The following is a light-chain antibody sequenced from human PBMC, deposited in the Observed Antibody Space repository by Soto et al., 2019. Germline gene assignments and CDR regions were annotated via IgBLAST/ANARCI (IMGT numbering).Light chain of an antibody. CDR1: SSDVGGYNY. V-gene: IGLV2-14*01. CDR2: DVS. Sequence: QSALTQPASVSGSPGQSITISCTGTSSDVGGYNYVSWYQQHPGKAPKLMIYDVSNRPSGVSNRFSGSNSGNTASLTISGLQAEDEADYYGSSYTSRSTLVFGGGTKLTVL. J-gene: IGLJ2*01. CDR3: SSYTSRSTLV.